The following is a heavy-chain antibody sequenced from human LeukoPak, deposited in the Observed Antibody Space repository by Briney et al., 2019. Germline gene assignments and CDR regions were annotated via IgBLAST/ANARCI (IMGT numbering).Heavy chain of an antibody. CDR3: ARDQVVAAGHYYYYYMDA. Sequence: GGSLRLSCAASGFTVSSNYMSWVRQAPGKGLEWVSVIYSGGSTYYADSVKGRFTISRDNSKNTLYLQMNSLRAEDTAVYYCARDQVVAAGHYYYYYMDAWGKGTTVTVSS. J-gene: IGHJ6*03. D-gene: IGHD6-13*01. V-gene: IGHV3-53*01. CDR2: IYSGGST. CDR1: GFTVSSNY.